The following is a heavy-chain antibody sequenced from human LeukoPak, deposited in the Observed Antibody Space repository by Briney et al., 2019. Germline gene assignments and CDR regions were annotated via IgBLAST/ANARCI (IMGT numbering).Heavy chain of an antibody. CDR3: AKDDPHQRFDN. CDR1: GYVFASHW. Sequence: ASLKVSCKASGYVFASHWLHWVRQAPGQGLEWVGYIKPDSDATDLAQRFQGRVTLTRDTSISTAYLELNGLTADDTAVYFCAKDDPHQRFDNWGQGTLVTVSS. CDR2: IKPDSDAT. D-gene: IGHD2-2*01. V-gene: IGHV1-2*02. J-gene: IGHJ4*02.